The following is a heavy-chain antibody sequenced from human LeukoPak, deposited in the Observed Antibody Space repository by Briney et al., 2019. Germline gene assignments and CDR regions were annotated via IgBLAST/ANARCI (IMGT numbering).Heavy chain of an antibody. CDR2: INPSGGGT. CDR1: GYTFISYY. D-gene: IGHD4-17*01. V-gene: IGHV1-46*01. CDR3: ARVMTTVTYDAFDI. J-gene: IGHJ3*02. Sequence: ASVKVSCKASGYTFISYYIHWVRQVPGQGLEWMGIINPSGGGTSYAQKFQGRGTMTRDTSTSTVYMDLSSLRSEDTAVYYCARVMTTVTYDAFDIWGQGTLVTVSS.